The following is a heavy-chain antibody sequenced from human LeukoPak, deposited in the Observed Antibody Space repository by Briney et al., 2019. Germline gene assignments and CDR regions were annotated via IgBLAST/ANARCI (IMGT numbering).Heavy chain of an antibody. CDR1: GFTFSSYS. Sequence: PGGSLRLSCAASGFTFSSYSMNWVRQAPGKGLEWVSSISSSSSYIYYADSVKGRFTISRDDSKNTLYLQMNSLRAEDTAVYYCAKAVSSGWADYWGQGTLVTVSS. J-gene: IGHJ4*02. V-gene: IGHV3-21*01. CDR2: ISSSSSYI. D-gene: IGHD6-19*01. CDR3: AKAVSSGWADY.